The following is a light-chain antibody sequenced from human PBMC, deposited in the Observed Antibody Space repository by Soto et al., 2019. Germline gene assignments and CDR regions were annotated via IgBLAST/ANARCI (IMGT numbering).Light chain of an antibody. V-gene: IGKV3-11*01. CDR1: QSVSSY. CDR3: QQRSNWPLT. Sequence: DIVLTQSPSTLSSSPGERATLTCRASQSVSSYLALYQQKPGQAPSMVINYASNSAKGIPARFCGSGSGTDFTLTTSSLEPEDFAVYYCQQRSNWPLTFGGGTKVDIK. J-gene: IGKJ4*01. CDR2: YAS.